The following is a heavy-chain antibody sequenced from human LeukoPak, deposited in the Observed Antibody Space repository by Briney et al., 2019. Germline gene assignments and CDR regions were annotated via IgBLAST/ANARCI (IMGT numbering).Heavy chain of an antibody. D-gene: IGHD3-16*02. V-gene: IGHV3-33*01. CDR2: IWYDGSNK. Sequence: PGGSLRLSCAASGFTFSSYGMHWVRQAPGKGLEWVAVIWYDGSNKYYADSVKGRFTISRDNSKNTLYLQMNSLRAEDTAVYYCARDSGDYVWASYRPLKYWGQGTLVTVSS. CDR3: ARDSGDYVWASYRPLKY. J-gene: IGHJ4*02. CDR1: GFTFSSYG.